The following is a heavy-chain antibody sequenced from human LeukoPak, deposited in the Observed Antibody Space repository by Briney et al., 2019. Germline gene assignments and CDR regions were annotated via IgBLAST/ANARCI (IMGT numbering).Heavy chain of an antibody. CDR2: INPSGGST. D-gene: IGHD2-21*01. Sequence: ASVKVSCKASGYTFTRYYMHWVRQAPGQGLEWMGIINPSGGSTSYAQKFQGRVTMTRDTSTSTVYMKLSSLRSEDTAVYYCARVANQTFDIWGQGTMVTVSS. J-gene: IGHJ3*02. CDR3: ARVANQTFDI. V-gene: IGHV1-46*01. CDR1: GYTFTRYY.